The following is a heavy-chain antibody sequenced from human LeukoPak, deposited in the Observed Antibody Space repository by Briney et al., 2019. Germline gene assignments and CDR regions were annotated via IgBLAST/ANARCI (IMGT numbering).Heavy chain of an antibody. CDR2: ISSSSSYI. CDR1: GFTFSSYS. Sequence: GGSLRLSCAASGFTFSSYSMNWVRQAPGKGLEWVSSISSSSSYIYYADSVKGRFTISRDNAKNSLYLQMNSLRAEDTAVYYCARRSVYSGYDLIISYGMDVWGQGTTVTVSS. V-gene: IGHV3-21*01. J-gene: IGHJ6*02. CDR3: ARRSVYSGYDLIISYGMDV. D-gene: IGHD5-12*01.